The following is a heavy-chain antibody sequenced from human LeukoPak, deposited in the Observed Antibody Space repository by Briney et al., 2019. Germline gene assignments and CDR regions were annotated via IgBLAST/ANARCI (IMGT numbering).Heavy chain of an antibody. V-gene: IGHV1-2*06. CDR1: GYTFTSYG. CDR3: ARVSSPLQYNWFDP. J-gene: IGHJ5*02. D-gene: IGHD1-14*01. Sequence: VASVKVSCKASGYTFTSYGISWVRQAPGQGLEWMGRINPNSGDTNYAQKFQGRVTMTRDTSINTAYMELSRLRSDDTAVYYCARVSSPLQYNWFDPWGQGTLVAVSS. CDR2: INPNSGDT.